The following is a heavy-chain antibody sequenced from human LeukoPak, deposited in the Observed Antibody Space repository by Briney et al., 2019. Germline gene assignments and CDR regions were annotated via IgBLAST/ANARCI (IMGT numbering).Heavy chain of an antibody. D-gene: IGHD2-15*01. J-gene: IGHJ6*03. CDR3: AKVMPPGRIRFYSYYMDV. CDR1: GFTFSTYS. Sequence: GGSLRLSCAASGFTFSTYSMNWVRQAPGKGLEWVAFIRYDGSNEYYADSVKGRFTISRDKSKNTLSLQMNGLRVEDTAVYYCAKVMPPGRIRFYSYYMDVWGKGTTVTVS. V-gene: IGHV3-30*02. CDR2: IRYDGSNE.